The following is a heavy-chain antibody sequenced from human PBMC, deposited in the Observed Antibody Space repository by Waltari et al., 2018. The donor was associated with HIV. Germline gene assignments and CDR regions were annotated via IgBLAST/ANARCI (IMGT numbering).Heavy chain of an antibody. CDR3: ARNGDYAPAY. D-gene: IGHD4-17*01. J-gene: IGHJ4*02. Sequence: QVQLVQSGAEVKKPGSSVKVYCRASGDTFRTYTISWVRQAPGQGLEWMGGITPIFKYTKYAEKLQGRVTLTADESTRTTYMELTSLRSDDTAMYYCARNGDYAPAYWGQGTLVTVSS. CDR1: GDTFRTYT. CDR2: ITPIFKYT. V-gene: IGHV1-69*01.